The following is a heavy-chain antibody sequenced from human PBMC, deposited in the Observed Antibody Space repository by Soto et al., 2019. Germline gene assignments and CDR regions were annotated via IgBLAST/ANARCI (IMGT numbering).Heavy chain of an antibody. CDR1: GFTFSSYA. CDR3: AKATTTSAWGHFDA. D-gene: IGHD4-17*01. J-gene: IGHJ4*02. Sequence: GGSLSLSCAASGFTFSSYAMNWVRQAPGKGLEWVSVISGSGGTIYYTDSVKGRFTTSRDNSKNTLYLQMNSLGAEDTAVYYCAKATTTSAWGHFDAWGQGTLVTVSS. V-gene: IGHV3-23*01. CDR2: ISGSGGTI.